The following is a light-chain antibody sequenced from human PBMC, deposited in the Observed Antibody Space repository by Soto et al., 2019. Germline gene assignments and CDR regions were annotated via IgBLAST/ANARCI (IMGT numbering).Light chain of an antibody. Sequence: DIVMTQSPLSLPVTPGEPASIACRSSQSLLHSNGYNYLDWYMQKPGQSPQLLIYLGSNRASGVPDRFSGSGSGTDFTLEISRVEAEDVGVYYCMQTLQTPPFTFGPGTRWIS. V-gene: IGKV2-28*01. CDR1: QSLLHSNGYNY. CDR2: LGS. CDR3: MQTLQTPPFT. J-gene: IGKJ3*01.